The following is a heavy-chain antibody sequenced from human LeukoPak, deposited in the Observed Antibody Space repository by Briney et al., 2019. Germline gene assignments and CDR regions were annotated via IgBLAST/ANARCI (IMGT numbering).Heavy chain of an antibody. CDR2: INHSGST. J-gene: IGHJ5*02. CDR1: GGSFSGYY. Sequence: PSETLSLTCAVYGGSFSGYYWSWIRQPPGKGLEWIGEINHSGSTNYNPSLKSRVTISVDTSKNQFSLKLSSVTAADTAVYYCARGTRAAAEFAPRSTYNWFDPWGQGTLVTVSS. CDR3: ARGTRAAAEFAPRSTYNWFDP. D-gene: IGHD6-13*01. V-gene: IGHV4-34*01.